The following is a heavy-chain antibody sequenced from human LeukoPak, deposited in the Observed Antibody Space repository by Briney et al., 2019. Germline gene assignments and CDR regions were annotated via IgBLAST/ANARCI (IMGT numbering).Heavy chain of an antibody. CDR2: ISQDG. Sequence: PSETLSLTCAVYGGSFSGYYWSWIRQSPGKGLEWIAEISQDGNYNMSLKSRVTISLDKSKNQVSLKLNSVTAADTAVYYCARALGAFDIWGQGTMVTVSS. CDR1: GGSFSGYY. J-gene: IGHJ3*02. CDR3: ARALGAFDI. V-gene: IGHV4-34*01.